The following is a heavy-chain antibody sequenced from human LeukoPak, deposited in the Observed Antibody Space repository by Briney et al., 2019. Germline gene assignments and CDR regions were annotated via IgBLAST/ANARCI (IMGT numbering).Heavy chain of an antibody. V-gene: IGHV3-53*01. CDR2: IYSGGST. D-gene: IGHD2-2*02. CDR3: AKGPLGYCSSTSCYIREGGPYYYYGMDV. Sequence: SGGSLRLSCAASGFTVSSNYMSWVRQAPGKGLEWVSVIYSGGSTYYADSVKGRFTISRDNSKNTLYLQMNSLRAEDTAVYYCAKGPLGYCSSTSCYIREGGPYYYYGMDVWGQGTTVTVSS. J-gene: IGHJ6*02. CDR1: GFTVSSNY.